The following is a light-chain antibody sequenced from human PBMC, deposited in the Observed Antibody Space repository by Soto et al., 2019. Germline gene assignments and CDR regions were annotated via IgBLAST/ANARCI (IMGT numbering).Light chain of an antibody. CDR3: MQALRTAIT. V-gene: IGKV2-28*01. CDR2: LGS. J-gene: IGKJ5*01. CDR1: QSLLYRNGYHF. Sequence: DIVLTQSPLSLPVTPGEPASISCRSSQSLLYRNGYHFLDWYLQKPGQSLQLLIYLGSNRASGVPDRFSGSGSCTDFTLRISRVEAEDVGVYYCMQALRTAITFGQGTRLEIK.